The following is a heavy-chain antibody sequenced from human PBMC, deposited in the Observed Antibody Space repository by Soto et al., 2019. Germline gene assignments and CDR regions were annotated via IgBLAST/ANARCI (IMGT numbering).Heavy chain of an antibody. CDR1: GGSFTDYH. Sequence: SETLSLTCTVFGGSFTDYHWNWVRQPPGKGLEWIGEINHSGSATYNPSLKSRVTISLDTSNNEFSLKVTSVTAADTAVYFCARRPDGMDYWGQGTLVTVSS. V-gene: IGHV4-34*01. J-gene: IGHJ4*02. CDR2: INHSGSA. CDR3: ARRPDGMDY.